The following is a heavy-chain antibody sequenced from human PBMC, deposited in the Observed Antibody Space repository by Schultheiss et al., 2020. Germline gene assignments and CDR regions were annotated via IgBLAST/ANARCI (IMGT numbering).Heavy chain of an antibody. CDR2: IYYSGST. CDR1: GGSISSYY. V-gene: IGHV4-59*12. D-gene: IGHD2-21*02. CDR3: ARDILCGGNCYGLDY. Sequence: SETLSLTCTVSGGSISSYYWSWIRQPPGKGLEWIGYIYYSGSTNYNPSLKSRVTMSLDTSKSQFSLQLSSVTAADTAVYYCARDILCGGNCYGLDYWGQGTLVTVSS. J-gene: IGHJ4*02.